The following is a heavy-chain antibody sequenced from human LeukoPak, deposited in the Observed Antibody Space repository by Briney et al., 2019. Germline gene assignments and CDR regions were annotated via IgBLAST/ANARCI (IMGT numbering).Heavy chain of an antibody. V-gene: IGHV4-4*02. CDR2: IYHSGST. D-gene: IGHD3-9*01. CDR1: GGSISSSNW. CDR3: ARGRFSLTRINWFDP. J-gene: IGHJ5*02. Sequence: SETLSLTCAVSGGSISSSNWWSWVRQPPGKGLEWIGEIYHSGSTNYNPSLKSRVTISVDTSKNQFSLKLSSVTAADTAVYYCARGRFSLTRINWFDPWGQGTLVTVSS.